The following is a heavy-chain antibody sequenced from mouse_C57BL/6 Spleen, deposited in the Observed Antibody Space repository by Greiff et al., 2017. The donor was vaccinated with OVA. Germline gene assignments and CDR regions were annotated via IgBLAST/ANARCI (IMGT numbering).Heavy chain of an antibody. J-gene: IGHJ1*03. CDR2: INPGSGGT. D-gene: IGHD1-1*01. CDR1: GYAFTNYL. Sequence: QVQLKESGAELVRPGTSVKVSCKASGYAFTNYLIEWVKQRPGQGLEWIGVINPGSGGTNYNEKFKGKATLTADKSSSTAYMQLSSLTSEDSAVYFCARGGSRSRYFDVWGTGTTVTVSS. CDR3: ARGGSRSRYFDV. V-gene: IGHV1-54*01.